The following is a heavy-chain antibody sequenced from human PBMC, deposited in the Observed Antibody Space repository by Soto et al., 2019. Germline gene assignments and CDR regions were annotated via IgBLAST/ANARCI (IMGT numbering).Heavy chain of an antibody. D-gene: IGHD5-12*01. J-gene: IGHJ1*01. Sequence: GGSLRLSCAASGFTFSSYGMHWVRQAPGKGLEWVAVISYDGSNKYYADSVKGRFTISRANSKNTLYLQMNSLRAEDTAVYYCAKDLEYSGYGEWAEYFQHWGQGTLVTVSS. CDR3: AKDLEYSGYGEWAEYFQH. V-gene: IGHV3-30*18. CDR1: GFTFSSYG. CDR2: ISYDGSNK.